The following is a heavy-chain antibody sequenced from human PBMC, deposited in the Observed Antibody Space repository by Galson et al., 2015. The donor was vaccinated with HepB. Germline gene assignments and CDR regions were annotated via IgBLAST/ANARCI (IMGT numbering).Heavy chain of an antibody. D-gene: IGHD2-15*01. CDR3: ARVRLYSGAFDI. CDR2: ISSGSITI. J-gene: IGHJ3*02. Sequence: SLRLSCAASGFTFSRYSMNWVRQAPGKGLVWVSYISSGSITIYYGYSVKGRFTISRDNAKNSLYLQMNSLRAEDTAVYYCARVRLYSGAFDIWGQGTMVTVSS. CDR1: GFTFSRYS. V-gene: IGHV3-48*01.